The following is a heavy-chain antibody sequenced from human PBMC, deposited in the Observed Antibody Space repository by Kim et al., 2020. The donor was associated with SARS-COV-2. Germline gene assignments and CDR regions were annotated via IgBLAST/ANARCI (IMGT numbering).Heavy chain of an antibody. D-gene: IGHD2-8*01. Sequence: TYYADSVKGRFTISRDIAKNSLYLQMNSLRDEDTAVYYCARDDQWAFDYWGQGALVSVSS. V-gene: IGHV3-48*02. J-gene: IGHJ4*02. CDR3: ARDDQWAFDY. CDR2: T.